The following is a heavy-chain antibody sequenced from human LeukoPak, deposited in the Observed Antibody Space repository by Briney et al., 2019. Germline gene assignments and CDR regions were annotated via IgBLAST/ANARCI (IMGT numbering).Heavy chain of an antibody. CDR3: AKDYAYYYGSGIGGFDY. J-gene: IGHJ4*02. CDR1: GFTFSSYA. V-gene: IGHV3-23*01. CDR2: ISGSGATT. D-gene: IGHD3-10*01. Sequence: PGGSLRLSCAASGFTFSSYAMSWVRQAPGKGLEWVSAISGSGATTYCADSVKGRFTISRDKSNNTPYLQMNSLRAEDTAVYYCAKDYAYYYGSGIGGFDYWGQGTLVTVSS.